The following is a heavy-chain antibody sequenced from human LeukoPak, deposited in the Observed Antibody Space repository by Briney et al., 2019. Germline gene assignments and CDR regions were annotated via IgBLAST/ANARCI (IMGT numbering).Heavy chain of an antibody. J-gene: IGHJ6*03. Sequence: ASVTVSCKASGYTFTSYDINWVRQATGQGLEWMGWMNPNSGNTGYAQKFQGRVTMTRNTSISTAYMELSSLRSEDTAVYYCAIRYGSGEKYYYYYYMDVWGKGTTVTVSS. V-gene: IGHV1-8*01. CDR1: GYTFTSYD. CDR3: AIRYGSGEKYYYYYYMDV. D-gene: IGHD3-10*01. CDR2: MNPNSGNT.